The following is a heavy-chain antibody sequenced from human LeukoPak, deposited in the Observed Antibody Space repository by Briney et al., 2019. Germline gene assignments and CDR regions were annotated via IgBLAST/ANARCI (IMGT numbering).Heavy chain of an antibody. Sequence: SETLSLTCTVSGGSVSSGSYYWSWIRQPPGKGLEWIGYIYYGGSTNYNPSLKSRVTISVDTSKNQFSLKLSSVTAADTAVYYCARTPRSSGYYSDDAFDIWGQGTMVTVSS. CDR1: GGSVSSGSYY. CDR2: IYYGGST. J-gene: IGHJ3*02. CDR3: ARTPRSSGYYSDDAFDI. V-gene: IGHV4-61*01. D-gene: IGHD3-22*01.